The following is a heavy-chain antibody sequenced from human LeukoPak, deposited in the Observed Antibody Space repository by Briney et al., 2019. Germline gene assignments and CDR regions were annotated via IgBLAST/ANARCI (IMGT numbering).Heavy chain of an antibody. CDR2: INRDGSRK. V-gene: IGHV3-7*01. Sequence: GGSLRLSCAASGFSLSTYWMIWVRQAPGRGLEWVANINRDGSRKNYVDSLEGRFTISRDNAKNLVYLQMNSLRAEDSAIYYCARDFSPTYSGSWCDASDVWGQGTVVIVST. CDR1: GFSLSTYW. D-gene: IGHD1-26*01. J-gene: IGHJ3*01. CDR3: ARDFSPTYSGSWCDASDV.